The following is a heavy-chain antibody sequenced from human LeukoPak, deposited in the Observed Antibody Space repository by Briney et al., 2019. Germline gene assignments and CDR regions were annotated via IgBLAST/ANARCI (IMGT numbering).Heavy chain of an antibody. CDR1: GGTFSSYA. CDR3: ATGGPPDTDRLDLWSMDY. V-gene: IGHV1-69*06. Sequence: SVKVSCKASGGTFSSYAISWVRQAPGQGLEWMGGIIPIFGTANYAQKFQGRVTITADKSTSTAYMELSSLRSEDTAVYYCATGGPPDTDRLDLWSMDYWGQGTLVTVSS. J-gene: IGHJ4*02. D-gene: IGHD1-7*01. CDR2: IIPIFGTA.